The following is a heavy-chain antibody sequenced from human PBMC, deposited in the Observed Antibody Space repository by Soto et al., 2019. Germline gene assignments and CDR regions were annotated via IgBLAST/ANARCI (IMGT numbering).Heavy chain of an antibody. D-gene: IGHD6-13*01. J-gene: IGHJ4*02. CDR3: ARSPTSIAARYYFDY. V-gene: IGHV1-46*01. CDR2: INPSGGST. CDR1: GYTFTSYY. Sequence: QVQLVQSGAEVKKPGASVKVSCKASGYTFTSYYMHWVRQAPGQGLEWMGIINPSGGSTSYAQKFQGRVTMPRDTSTSTVYMELSSLRSEDTAVYYCARSPTSIAARYYFDYWGQGTLVTVSS.